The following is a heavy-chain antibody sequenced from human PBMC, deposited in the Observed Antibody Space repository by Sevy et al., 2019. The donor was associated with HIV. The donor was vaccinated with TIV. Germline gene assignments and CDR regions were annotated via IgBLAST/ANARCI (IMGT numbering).Heavy chain of an antibody. D-gene: IGHD3-22*01. J-gene: IGHJ4*02. CDR1: GGSISSSY. Sequence: SETLSLTCTVSGGSISSSYWSWIRQPPGKGLEWIGYIYYTGSTNYNPSLKSRVTISVDTSKNQFSLKLSSVTAADTAVYYCARSPDRSGSYGEIFDYWGQGTLVTVSS. CDR2: IYYTGST. V-gene: IGHV4-59*12. CDR3: ARSPDRSGSYGEIFDY.